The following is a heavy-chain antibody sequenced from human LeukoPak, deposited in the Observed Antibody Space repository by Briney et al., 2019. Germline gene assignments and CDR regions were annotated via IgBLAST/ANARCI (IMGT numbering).Heavy chain of an antibody. CDR1: GYTLTELS. CDR2: FDPEDGET. J-gene: IGHJ4*02. D-gene: IGHD3-22*01. V-gene: IGHV1-24*01. CDR3: ARDHPTYYYDSSGFRPFDY. Sequence: ASVKVSCKVSGYTLTELSMHWVRQAPGKGLEWMGGFDPEDGETIYAQKFQGRVTMTEDTSTDTAYMELSSLRSEDTAVYYCARDHPTYYYDSSGFRPFDYWGQGTLVTVSS.